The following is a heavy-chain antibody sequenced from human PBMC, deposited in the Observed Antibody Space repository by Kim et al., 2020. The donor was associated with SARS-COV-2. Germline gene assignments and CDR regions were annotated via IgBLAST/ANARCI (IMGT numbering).Heavy chain of an antibody. D-gene: IGHD2-2*01. J-gene: IGHJ6*02. Sequence: GGSLRLSCAASGFTFDDFAMHWVRQTPGKGLEWVSGISWNSGTIGYADSVKGRFTISRDNAKNSLYLQMNSLRAEDTALYHCAKDMSTSRFYYYHGMDVWGQGTTVTVSS. V-gene: IGHV3-9*01. CDR1: GFTFDDFA. CDR3: AKDMSTSRFYYYHGMDV. CDR2: ISWNSGTI.